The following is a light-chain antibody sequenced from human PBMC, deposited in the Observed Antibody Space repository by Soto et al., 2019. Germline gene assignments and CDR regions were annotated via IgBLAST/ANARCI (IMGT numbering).Light chain of an antibody. CDR2: AAS. Sequence: EIVLTQSPGTLSLSPGEGVTLSCRSSQTVPSRFLAWYHQKPGQAPRLLIYAASNRATGIPDRFSGGGSGTDFTLTISRLEPEDFGVYYCQQYGRSPGLLTFGPGTKVDIK. CDR3: QQYGRSPGLLT. J-gene: IGKJ3*01. V-gene: IGKV3-20*01. CDR1: QTVPSRF.